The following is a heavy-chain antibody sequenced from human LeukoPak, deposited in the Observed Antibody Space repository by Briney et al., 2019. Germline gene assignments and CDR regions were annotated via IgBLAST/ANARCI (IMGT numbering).Heavy chain of an antibody. CDR1: GFTFSSYW. V-gene: IGHV3-74*01. CDR3: AGGNVFRGLNFDY. CDR2: INSDGSST. D-gene: IGHD2-21*01. Sequence: GGSLRLSCAASGFTFSSYWMHWVRQAPGKGLVWVSRINSDGSSTSYADSVKGRFTISSVNAKNTLHLQMNSLRAEDTAVYYCAGGNVFRGLNFDYWGQGTLVTVSS. J-gene: IGHJ4*02.